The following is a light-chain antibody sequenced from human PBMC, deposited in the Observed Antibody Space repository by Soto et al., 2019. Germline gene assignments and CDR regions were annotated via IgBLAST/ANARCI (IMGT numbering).Light chain of an antibody. V-gene: IGLV2-14*01. CDR2: EVN. CDR1: SSDVGGYNY. J-gene: IGLJ1*01. Sequence: QSVLTQPASVSGSPGQSITISCTGTSSDVGGYNYVSWYQHHPGKAPKLIIYEVNNRPSGLSNRFSGSKSGNTASLTISGLQADDEGDYYCSSYTSDTSPYVFGTGTKVTVL. CDR3: SSYTSDTSPYV.